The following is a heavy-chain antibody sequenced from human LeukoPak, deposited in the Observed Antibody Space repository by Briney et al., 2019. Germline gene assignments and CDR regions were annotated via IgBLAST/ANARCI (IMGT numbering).Heavy chain of an antibody. J-gene: IGHJ3*02. CDR1: GFTVSSYW. V-gene: IGHV3-74*01. CDR3: TVTTSGGNAFDI. Sequence: GGSLRLSCAASGFTVSSYWMNWVRQAPGKGLVWVSRINSDGSSTSYADSVKGRFTISRDNAKNTLYLQMNSLRAEDTAVYSCTVTTSGGNAFDIWGQGTMVTVSS. D-gene: IGHD4-17*01. CDR2: INSDGSST.